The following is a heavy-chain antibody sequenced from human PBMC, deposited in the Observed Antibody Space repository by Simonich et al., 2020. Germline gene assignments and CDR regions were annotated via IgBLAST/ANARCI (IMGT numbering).Heavy chain of an antibody. Sequence: QVQMQESGPGLVKPSETLSLTCTVSGGSMRRYYWSWIRQPPGKGLEWIGYIYYSENTNYNPSLKSRVTISVDTSKNQFSLKLSSVTAADTAVDYCARGGLYFDYWGQGTLVTVSS. J-gene: IGHJ4*02. CDR1: GGSMRRYY. CDR2: IYYSENT. V-gene: IGHV4-59*01. CDR3: ARGGLYFDY. D-gene: IGHD2-15*01.